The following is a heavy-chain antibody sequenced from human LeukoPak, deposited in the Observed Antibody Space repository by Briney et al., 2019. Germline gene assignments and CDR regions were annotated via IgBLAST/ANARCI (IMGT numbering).Heavy chain of an antibody. D-gene: IGHD3-3*01. J-gene: IGHJ4*02. Sequence: GGSLRLSCAASGFTFSSYSMNWVRQAPGKGLEWVSYISSSSSTIYYADSVKGRFTISRDNAKNSLYLQMNSLRAEDTAVYYCARDLGRFLGWLSDVDYWGQGTLVTVSS. CDR3: ARDLGRFLGWLSDVDY. CDR2: ISSSSSTI. V-gene: IGHV3-48*01. CDR1: GFTFSSYS.